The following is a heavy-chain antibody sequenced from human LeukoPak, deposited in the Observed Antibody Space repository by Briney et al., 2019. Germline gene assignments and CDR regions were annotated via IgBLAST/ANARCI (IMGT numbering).Heavy chain of an antibody. CDR3: ARSLSGYITDPFFDQ. Sequence: GGPLRLSCVVSGFSFSSFEMNWVRQAPGKGLEWVSYISSSSITLYADSVKGRFTISRDNARDSLYPQMNSLRAEDTAVYYCARSLSGYITDPFFDQWGQGALVTVSS. D-gene: IGHD5-12*01. J-gene: IGHJ4*02. CDR1: GFSFSSFE. CDR2: ISSSSIT. V-gene: IGHV3-48*03.